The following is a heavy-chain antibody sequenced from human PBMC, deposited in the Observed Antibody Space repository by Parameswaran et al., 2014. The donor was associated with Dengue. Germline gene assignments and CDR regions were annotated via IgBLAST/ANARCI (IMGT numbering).Heavy chain of an antibody. CDR3: ARVDCGGDCYNYGMDV. Sequence: WVRQAPGQGLEWMGWINPNSGGTNYAQKFQGWVTMTRDTSISTAYMELSRLRSDDTAVYCCARVDCGGDCYNYGMDVWGQGTTVTVSS. V-gene: IGHV1-2*04. J-gene: IGHJ6*02. D-gene: IGHD2-21*02. CDR2: INPNSGGT.